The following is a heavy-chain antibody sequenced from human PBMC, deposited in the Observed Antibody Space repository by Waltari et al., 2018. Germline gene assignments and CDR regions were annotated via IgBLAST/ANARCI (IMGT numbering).Heavy chain of an antibody. CDR3: ARSPDTRGPYDMDV. J-gene: IGHJ6*02. CDR2: ISGSGGNK. Sequence: EVELLESGGGLVQPGGSLRLSCAASGFTFRTYAMNWVRQAPGKGLGWVSTISGSGGNKYHADSMKGRFTISRDNSKNTLYVQMNNLRVEDTAVYYCARSPDTRGPYDMDVWGQGTTVIVSS. CDR1: GFTFRTYA. V-gene: IGHV3-23*01.